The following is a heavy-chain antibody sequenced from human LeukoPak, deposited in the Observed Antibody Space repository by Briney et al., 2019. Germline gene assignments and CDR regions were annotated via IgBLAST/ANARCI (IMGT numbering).Heavy chain of an antibody. Sequence: GGSLRLSCTVSGFTVSSNSMSWVRQAPGKGLEWVSFIYSGSTHYSDSVKGRFTISRDNSKNTLYLQMNSLRSEDTAVYYCARVRAQEAAAGTWWFDPWGQGTLVTVSS. CDR1: GFTVSSNS. V-gene: IGHV3-53*05. CDR3: ARVRAQEAAAGTWWFDP. CDR2: IYSGST. D-gene: IGHD6-13*01. J-gene: IGHJ5*02.